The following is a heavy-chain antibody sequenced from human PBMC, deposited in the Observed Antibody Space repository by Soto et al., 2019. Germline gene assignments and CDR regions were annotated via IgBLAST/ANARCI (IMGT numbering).Heavy chain of an antibody. CDR3: ARDRTHWTVTTDFGYYYYGMDV. V-gene: IGHV3-21*01. CDR2: ISSSSSYI. D-gene: IGHD4-17*01. Sequence: GGSLRLSCAASGFTFSSYSMNWVRQAPGKGLEWVSSISSSSSYIYYADSVKGRFTISRDNAKNSLYLQMNSLRAEDTAVYYCARDRTHWTVTTDFGYYYYGMDVWGQGTTVTVSS. CDR1: GFTFSSYS. J-gene: IGHJ6*02.